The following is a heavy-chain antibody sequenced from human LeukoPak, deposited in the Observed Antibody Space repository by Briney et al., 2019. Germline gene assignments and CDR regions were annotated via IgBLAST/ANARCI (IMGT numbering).Heavy chain of an antibody. J-gene: IGHJ6*03. CDR1: GGSISSYY. Sequence: SSETLSLTCIVSGGSISSYYWSWIRQPPGKGLEWIGYIYYSGSTNYNPSLKSRVTISVDTSKNQFSLKLSSVTATDTAVYYCARDTGLGPHWYYYMDVWGKGTTVTVSS. V-gene: IGHV4-59*01. CDR2: IYYSGST. CDR3: ARDTGLGPHWYYYMDV. D-gene: IGHD1-1*01.